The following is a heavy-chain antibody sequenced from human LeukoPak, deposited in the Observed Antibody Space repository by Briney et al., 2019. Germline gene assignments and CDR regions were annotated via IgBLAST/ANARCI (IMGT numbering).Heavy chain of an antibody. J-gene: IGHJ3*02. CDR3: ARPYSSTWIDAFDI. Sequence: SETLSLTCTVSGGSISSYYWSWIRQPPGKGLGWIGYIYYSGSTNYNPSLKSRVTISVDTSKNQFSLKLSSVTAADTAVYYCARPYSSTWIDAFDIWGQGTMVAVSS. V-gene: IGHV4-59*08. D-gene: IGHD6-13*01. CDR1: GGSISSYY. CDR2: IYYSGST.